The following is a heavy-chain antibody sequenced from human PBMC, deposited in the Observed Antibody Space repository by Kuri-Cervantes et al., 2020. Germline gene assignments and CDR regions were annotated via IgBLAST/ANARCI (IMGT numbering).Heavy chain of an antibody. Sequence: GGSLRLSCAASGFTFSSYSMNWVRQAPGKGLEWVSSISSSSSYIYYADSVKGRFTISRDNAKNSLYLQMNSLRVEDTAVYYCARAPGISGTKFYYHSMDVWGKGTAVTVSS. J-gene: IGHJ6*03. D-gene: IGHD1-20*01. V-gene: IGHV3-21*01. CDR1: GFTFSSYS. CDR2: ISSSSSYI. CDR3: ARAPGISGTKFYYHSMDV.